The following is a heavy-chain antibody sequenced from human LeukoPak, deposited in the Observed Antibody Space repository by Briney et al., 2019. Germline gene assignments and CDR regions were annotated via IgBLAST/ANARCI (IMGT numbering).Heavy chain of an antibody. CDR2: NSAYNGNT. D-gene: IGHD3-3*01. V-gene: IGHV1-18*01. CDR1: GYTFTNYG. CDR3: ARGRYDFWSGYEAVSYYYYYMDV. J-gene: IGHJ6*03. Sequence: ASVKVSCKASGYTFTNYGINWVRQAPGQGLEWMGWNSAYNGNTNYAQKIQGRVTMTTDTSTSTAYMELRSLRSDDTAVYYCARGRYDFWSGYEAVSYYYYYMDVWGKGTTVTVSS.